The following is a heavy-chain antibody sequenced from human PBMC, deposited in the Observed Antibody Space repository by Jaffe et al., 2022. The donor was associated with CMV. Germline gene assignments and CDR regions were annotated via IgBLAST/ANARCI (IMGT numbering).Heavy chain of an antibody. V-gene: IGHV4-39*01. CDR1: GGSISSSSYY. J-gene: IGHJ4*02. CDR2: IYYSGST. CDR3: ARQDSRDGPNIPYPHFDY. Sequence: QLQLQESGPGLVKPSETLSLTCTVSGGSISSSSYYWGWIRQPPGKGLEWIGSIYYSGSTYYNPSLKSRVTISVDTSKNQFSLKLSSVTAADTAVYYCARQDSRDGPNIPYPHFDYWGQGTLVTVSS. D-gene: IGHD2-21*01.